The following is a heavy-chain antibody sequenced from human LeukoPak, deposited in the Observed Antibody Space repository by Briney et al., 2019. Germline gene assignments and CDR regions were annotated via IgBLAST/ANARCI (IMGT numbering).Heavy chain of an antibody. V-gene: IGHV3-48*01. CDR2: ISSSSTI. Sequence: GGSLRLSCAASGFTFSSYSMNWVRQAPGKGLEWVSYISSSSTIYYADSVKGRFTISRDNAKNSLYLQMNSLRAEDTAVYYCARVRLQQQLIDAFDIWGQGTMVTVSS. CDR3: ARVRLQQQLIDAFDI. D-gene: IGHD6-13*01. CDR1: GFTFSSYS. J-gene: IGHJ3*02.